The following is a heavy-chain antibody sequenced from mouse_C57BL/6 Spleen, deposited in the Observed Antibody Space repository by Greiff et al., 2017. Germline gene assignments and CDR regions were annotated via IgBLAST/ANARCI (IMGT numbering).Heavy chain of an antibody. J-gene: IGHJ1*03. CDR1: GYTFTSYW. CDR2: INPSNGGT. Sequence: HVQLQQSGTELVKPGASVKLSCKASGYTFTSYWMHWVKQRPGQGLEWIGNINPSNGGTNYTETFKSKDTLTVDKSSSTAYMQRSSLTAEYSAVYFWARSGGDEGGFDVWGTGTTVTGSS. D-gene: IGHD2-13*01. CDR3: ARSGGDEGGFDV. V-gene: IGHV1-53*01.